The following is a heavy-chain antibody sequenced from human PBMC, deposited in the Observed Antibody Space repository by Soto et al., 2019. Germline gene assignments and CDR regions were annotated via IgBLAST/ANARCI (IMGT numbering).Heavy chain of an antibody. CDR2: ITPIFGTA. D-gene: IGHD2-8*01. J-gene: IGHJ4*02. CDR1: GCTFSSYA. Sequence: SVKVSCKASGCTFSSYAISWVRQAPGQGLEWMGGITPIFGTANYAQKFQGRVTITADESTSTAYMELSSLRSEDTAVYYCARITPGVSVDYWGQGTLVTVSS. V-gene: IGHV1-69*13. CDR3: ARITPGVSVDY.